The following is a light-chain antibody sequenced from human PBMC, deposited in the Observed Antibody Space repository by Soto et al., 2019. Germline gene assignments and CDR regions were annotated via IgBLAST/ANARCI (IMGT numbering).Light chain of an antibody. CDR3: QQYNGYSRT. J-gene: IGKJ1*01. Sequence: DIQMTQSPSTLSASVGDRVTITCRASQSISSWLAWYQQKPGKAPKLLISDASSLKSGVPSRFSGSGSATECTLTISSLQPDDFSPYYCQQYNGYSRTFGQGTKVEIK. V-gene: IGKV1-5*01. CDR2: DAS. CDR1: QSISSW.